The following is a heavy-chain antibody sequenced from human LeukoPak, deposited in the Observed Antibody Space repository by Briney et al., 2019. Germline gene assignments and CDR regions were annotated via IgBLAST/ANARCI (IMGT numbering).Heavy chain of an antibody. D-gene: IGHD3-10*01. V-gene: IGHV3-7*01. Sequence: GGSLRLSCEASGFTFSSYWMSWVRQAPGKGLEWVANINLDGSEQYYVDSVKGRFTISRDNAKNSLYLQMNSLRAEDTAVYFCARDEYYSKYDYWGQGTLVTASS. CDR1: GFTFSSYW. J-gene: IGHJ4*02. CDR3: ARDEYYSKYDY. CDR2: INLDGSEQ.